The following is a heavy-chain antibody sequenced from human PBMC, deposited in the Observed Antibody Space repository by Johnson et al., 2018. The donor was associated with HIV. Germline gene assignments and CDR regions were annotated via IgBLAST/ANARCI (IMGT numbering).Heavy chain of an antibody. CDR1: GFTFSSYW. CDR3: ARDWRAYCGGDCYSNAFDI. CDR2: INSDGSST. D-gene: IGHD2-21*02. Sequence: VQVVESGGGLVQPGGSLRVSCAASGFTFSSYWMSWVRQAPGKGLVWVSRINSDGSSTSYADSVKGRFTISRDHAKNTLYLQMNSLRAEDTAVYYCARDWRAYCGGDCYSNAFDIWGQGTMVTVSS. V-gene: IGHV3-74*01. J-gene: IGHJ3*02.